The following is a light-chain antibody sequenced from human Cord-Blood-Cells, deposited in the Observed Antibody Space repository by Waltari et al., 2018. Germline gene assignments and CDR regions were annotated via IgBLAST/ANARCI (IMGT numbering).Light chain of an antibody. V-gene: IGKV1-39*01. CDR1: QSISSY. CDR2: AAS. J-gene: IGKJ2*03. CDR3: QQSFSTPYS. Sequence: DIQMTQSPSSLSASVGDRVTITCRASQSISSYLNWYQQKPGKAPKLLIYAASSLPSVVPSRFSGSGSGTDFTLTISSLQPEDFATYYCQQSFSTPYSFGQGTKLEIK.